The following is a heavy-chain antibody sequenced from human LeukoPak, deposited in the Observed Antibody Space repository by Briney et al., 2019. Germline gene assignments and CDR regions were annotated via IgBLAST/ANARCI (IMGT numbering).Heavy chain of an antibody. Sequence: GGSLRLSCAASGFTLTSYAMSWVRQAPGKGLEWVSAISGSGGSTYYADSVKGRFTISRDDSKNTLYLQMNSLRAEDTAVYYCPKDQGMTIFGVVGYFDYWGQGTLVTVSS. CDR2: ISGSGGST. CDR1: GFTLTSYA. D-gene: IGHD3-3*01. J-gene: IGHJ4*02. CDR3: PKDQGMTIFGVVGYFDY. V-gene: IGHV3-23*01.